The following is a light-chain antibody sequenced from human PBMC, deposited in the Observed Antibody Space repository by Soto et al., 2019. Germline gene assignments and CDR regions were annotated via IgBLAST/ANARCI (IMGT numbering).Light chain of an antibody. CDR1: QSVSSK. J-gene: IGKJ5*01. CDR3: QHYGSSLIT. Sequence: EIVMTQSPATLSESPGERATLSCRASQSVSSKLAWYQQKPGQPPRLLIYGASTRATGIPDRFSGSGSGTDFTLTISRLEPEDFAVYFCQHYGSSLITFGQGTRLEIK. V-gene: IGKV3-20*01. CDR2: GAS.